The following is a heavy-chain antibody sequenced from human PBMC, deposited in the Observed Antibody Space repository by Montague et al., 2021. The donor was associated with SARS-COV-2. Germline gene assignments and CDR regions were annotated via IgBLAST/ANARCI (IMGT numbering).Heavy chain of an antibody. J-gene: IGHJ5*02. CDR3: ARPNGTIFGVVRLGGWFDP. CDR1: GGSISSSSYY. D-gene: IGHD3-3*01. CDR2: IYYSGST. V-gene: IGHV4-39*01. Sequence: SETLSLTCTVSGGSISSSSYYWGWIRQPPGKGLEWIGSIYYSGSTYYXPSLKSRVTISVDTSKNQFSLKLSSVTAADTAVYYCARPNGTIFGVVRLGGWFDPWGQGTLVTVSS.